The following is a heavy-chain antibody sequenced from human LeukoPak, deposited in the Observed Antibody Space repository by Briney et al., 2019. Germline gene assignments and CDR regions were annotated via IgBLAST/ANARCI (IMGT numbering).Heavy chain of an antibody. CDR3: AKDARRSGSGWSYFDY. J-gene: IGHJ4*02. V-gene: IGHV3-23*01. CDR1: GFTFSSYA. CDR2: ISGNGGST. D-gene: IGHD6-19*01. Sequence: GGSLRLSCAASGFTFSSYAMSWVRQAPGKGLEWVSVISGNGGSTYYADSVKGRFTISRDNSKNTLYLQMNSLGAEDTAVYYCAKDARRSGSGWSYFDYWGQGTLVTVSS.